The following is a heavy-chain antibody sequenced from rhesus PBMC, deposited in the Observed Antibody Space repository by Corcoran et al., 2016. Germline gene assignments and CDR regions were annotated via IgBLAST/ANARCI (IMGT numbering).Heavy chain of an antibody. D-gene: IGHD6-25*01. CDR2: IGGRSGST. V-gene: IGHV4-127*01. CDR1: GYSISSGYG. Sequence: QVQLQESGPGLVKPSETLSLTCAVSGYSISSGYGWSWIRPPPGKGLEWIGYIGGRSGSTNNNPSIKSRVTISKDTAKNHFSLKLSSVTAADTAVYYCARKRSGSWNFDYWGQGVLVTVSS. CDR3: ARKRSGSWNFDY. J-gene: IGHJ4*01.